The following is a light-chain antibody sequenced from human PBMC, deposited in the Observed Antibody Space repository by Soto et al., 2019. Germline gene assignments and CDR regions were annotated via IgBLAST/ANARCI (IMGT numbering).Light chain of an antibody. J-gene: IGKJ1*01. CDR2: GAS. CDR1: QSVSSSY. CDR3: QQFHISRT. V-gene: IGKV3-20*01. Sequence: EIVLTQAPGTLSLSPGERATLSCRASQSVSSSYLAWYQQKPGXAPXXLIYGASSRATGIPDRFSGSGSGTEFTLTISRLEPEDFAVYYCQQFHISRTFGQGTKVDIK.